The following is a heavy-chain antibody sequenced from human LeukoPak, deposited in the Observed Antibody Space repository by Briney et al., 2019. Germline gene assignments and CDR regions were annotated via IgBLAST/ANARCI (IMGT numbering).Heavy chain of an antibody. D-gene: IGHD3-9*01. J-gene: IGHJ4*02. CDR1: GFTFSSCG. Sequence: GGSLRLSCAASGFTFSSCGMHWVRQAPGKGLEWVAFIRYDGSNKYYADSVKGRFTISRDNSKNTLYLQMNSLRAEDTAVYYCAKGLRYFDWLLHWGQGTLVTASS. CDR2: IRYDGSNK. CDR3: AKGLRYFDWLLH. V-gene: IGHV3-30*02.